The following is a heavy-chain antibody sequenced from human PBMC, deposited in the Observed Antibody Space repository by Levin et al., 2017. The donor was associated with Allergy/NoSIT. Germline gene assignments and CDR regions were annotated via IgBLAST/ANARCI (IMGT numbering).Heavy chain of an antibody. CDR2: ISYDGQHK. CDR1: GFTFSSYG. V-gene: IGHV3-30*18. J-gene: IGHJ3*01. D-gene: IGHD3-22*01. CDR3: VKDPRSRTNYYDSLNL. Sequence: GGSLRLSCAASGFTFSSYGMRWVRQAPGKGLEWVALISYDGQHKYYADSVRDRFTISKDNYDYYVHLQMNSLRPEDTARYFCVKDPRSRTNYYDSLNLWGQGTMVTVSS.